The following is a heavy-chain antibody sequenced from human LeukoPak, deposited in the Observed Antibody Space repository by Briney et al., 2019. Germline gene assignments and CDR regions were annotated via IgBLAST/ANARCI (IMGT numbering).Heavy chain of an antibody. D-gene: IGHD6-13*01. J-gene: IGHJ6*03. CDR2: INWNGGST. CDR3: ARGSYSSSWKVYYYMGV. CDR1: GFTFDDYG. Sequence: GGSLRLSCAASGFTFDDYGMSWVRQAPGKGLEWVSGINWNGGSTGYADSVKGRFTISRDNAKNSLYLQMNSLRAEDTALYYCARGSYSSSWKVYYYMGVWGKGTTVTVSS. V-gene: IGHV3-20*04.